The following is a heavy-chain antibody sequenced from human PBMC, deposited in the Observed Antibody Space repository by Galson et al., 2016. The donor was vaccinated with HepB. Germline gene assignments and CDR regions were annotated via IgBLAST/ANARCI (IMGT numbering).Heavy chain of an antibody. CDR1: GGTFNASY. CDR2: INHLGSP. D-gene: IGHD3-10*01. Sequence: SETLSLTCAVYGGTFNASYWNWIRQPPGKGLEWIGEINHLGSPKYNPSLEGRITISVDTSKSRFSLKLSSVTAADTAVYYCARFEGSGSYFVDQWGQGTLVTVSS. J-gene: IGHJ4*01. CDR3: ARFEGSGSYFVDQ. V-gene: IGHV4-34*01.